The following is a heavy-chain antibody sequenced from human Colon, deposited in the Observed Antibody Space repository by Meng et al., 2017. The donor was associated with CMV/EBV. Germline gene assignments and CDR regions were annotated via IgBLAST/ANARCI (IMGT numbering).Heavy chain of an antibody. D-gene: IGHD1-26*01. V-gene: IGHV3-11*01. J-gene: IGHJ5*02. CDR3: AREVGAPFDP. CDR2: ISSSGNAM. Sequence: LSCAASGFTFNGYYMSWIRQAPGKGLEWISYISSSGNAMYYADSVKGRFAISRDNAKNSLYLQMNSLRADDTAVYYCAREVGAPFDPWGQGTLVTVSS. CDR1: GFTFNGYY.